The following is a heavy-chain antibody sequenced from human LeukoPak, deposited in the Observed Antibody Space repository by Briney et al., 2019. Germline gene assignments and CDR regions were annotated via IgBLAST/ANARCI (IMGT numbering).Heavy chain of an antibody. D-gene: IGHD6-13*01. CDR1: GGFFSGYY. J-gene: IGHJ4*02. CDR3: ARVKSSWYMYVDY. Sequence: SETLSLTCAVYGGFFSGYYWSWIRQPPGKGLEWIGEINHSGSTNYNPSLKSRATIPVDTPKKQCSLKRSSGAAADTAVYYCARVKSSWYMYVDYWGQGTLVTVSS. V-gene: IGHV4-34*01. CDR2: INHSGST.